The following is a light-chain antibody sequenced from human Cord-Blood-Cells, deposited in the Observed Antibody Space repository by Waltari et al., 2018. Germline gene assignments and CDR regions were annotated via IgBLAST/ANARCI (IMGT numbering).Light chain of an antibody. CDR1: KLGDKY. Sequence: SYELTQPPSVSVSPGQTASITCSGDKLGDKYACWYQQKPGQSPVLVIYQDSKRPSGIPERFSGSNSGNTATLTISWTQAMDEADYYCQAWDSSTYVFGTRTKVTVL. V-gene: IGLV3-1*01. CDR3: QAWDSSTYV. J-gene: IGLJ1*01. CDR2: QDS.